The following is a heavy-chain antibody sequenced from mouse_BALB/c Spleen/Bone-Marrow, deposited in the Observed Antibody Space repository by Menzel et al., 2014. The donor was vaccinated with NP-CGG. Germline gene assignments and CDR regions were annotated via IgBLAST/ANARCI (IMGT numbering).Heavy chain of an antibody. CDR3: ARREYGNGGFAY. Sequence: QVQLQQSGAELARPGASVKLSCKASGYTFTDYSLNWVKQRTGQGLEWIGEIYPGSGNTYYNEKFKGKATLTADKSSSTAYMQLSSLTSEDSAVYFCARREYGNGGFAYWGQGTLVTVSA. CDR2: IYPGSGNT. CDR1: GYTFTDYS. J-gene: IGHJ3*01. D-gene: IGHD2-10*02. V-gene: IGHV1-77*01.